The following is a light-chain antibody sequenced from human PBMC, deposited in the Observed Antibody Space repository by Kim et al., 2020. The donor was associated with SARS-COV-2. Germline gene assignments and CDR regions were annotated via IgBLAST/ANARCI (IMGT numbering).Light chain of an antibody. Sequence: GQSITIACPGTSSDIGGYNYVSWYQQHPGKAPKLMIYDVSTRPSGVSNRFSGSKSGNTASLAISGLQAEDEADYYCSSYTSSNTVIFGGGTQLTVL. CDR2: DVS. CDR1: SSDIGGYNY. J-gene: IGLJ2*01. V-gene: IGLV2-14*03. CDR3: SSYTSSNTVI.